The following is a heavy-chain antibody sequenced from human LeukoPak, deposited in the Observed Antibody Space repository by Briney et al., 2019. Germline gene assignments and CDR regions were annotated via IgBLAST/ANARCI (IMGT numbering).Heavy chain of an antibody. CDR2: ISSSSSYI. Sequence: GGSLRLSCAASGFTFSSYSMNWVRQAPGKGLEWVSSISSSSSYIYYADSVKGRFTISRDNAKNSLYLQMNSLRAEDTAVYYCASISRSRRQGYYYMDVWGKGTTVTVSS. J-gene: IGHJ6*03. D-gene: IGHD1-14*01. CDR3: ASISRSRRQGYYYMDV. CDR1: GFTFSSYS. V-gene: IGHV3-21*01.